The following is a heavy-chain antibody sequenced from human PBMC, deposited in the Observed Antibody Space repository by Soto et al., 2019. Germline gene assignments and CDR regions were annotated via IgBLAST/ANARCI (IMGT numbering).Heavy chain of an antibody. J-gene: IGHJ5*02. CDR3: TRSFYP. Sequence: PSETLSLTCIVSGGSIGHYHWNWVRQPPGQGLEWIGYIFYNGSTHYNPSLASRVTISVDMSKNHLSLTLTSVTAADTAVYYCTRSFYPWGQGTLVTAPQ. CDR2: IFYNGST. CDR1: GGSIGHYH. V-gene: IGHV4-59*01.